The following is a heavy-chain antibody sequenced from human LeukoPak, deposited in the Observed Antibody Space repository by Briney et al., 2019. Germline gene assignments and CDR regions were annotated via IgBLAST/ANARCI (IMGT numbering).Heavy chain of an antibody. V-gene: IGHV5-51*01. CDR1: GYNFTSSW. J-gene: IGHJ4*02. CDR3: AILPAPIRPFDY. D-gene: IGHD3-9*01. CDR2: IYPGGSDP. Sequence: PGESLKISCRASGYNFTSSWIGWVRQMPGEGLEWIGIIYPGGSDPRYSPSLQGQVTIAVGKSISTAYLQWRSLKASDTAMYYCAILPAPIRPFDYWGQGTLVTVSS.